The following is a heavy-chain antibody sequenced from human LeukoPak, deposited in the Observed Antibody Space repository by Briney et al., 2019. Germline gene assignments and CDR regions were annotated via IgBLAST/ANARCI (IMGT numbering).Heavy chain of an antibody. CDR3: VSNLPKYYYDSSGSPYYYYGMDV. V-gene: IGHV1-2*06. CDR1: GYTFTGYY. Sequence: GASVKVSCKASGYTFTGYYMHWVRQAPGQGLEWMGRINPNSGGTNYAQKFQGRVTMTRDTSISTAYMELSRLRSDDTAVYYCVSNLPKYYYDSSGSPYYYYGMDVWGQGTTVTVSS. J-gene: IGHJ6*02. CDR2: INPNSGGT. D-gene: IGHD3-22*01.